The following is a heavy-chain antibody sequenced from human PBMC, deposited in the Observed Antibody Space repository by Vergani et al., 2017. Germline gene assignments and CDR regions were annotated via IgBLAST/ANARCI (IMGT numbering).Heavy chain of an antibody. CDR3: ARAGDFDWPLLRYWFDP. CDR1: GYTFTSYA. CDR2: INTNTGNP. D-gene: IGHD3-9*01. V-gene: IGHV7-4-1*02. J-gene: IGHJ5*02. Sequence: QVQLVQSGSELKKPGASVKVSCKASGYTFTSYAMNWVRQAPGQGLEWMGWINTNTGNPTYAQGFTGRFVFSLDTSVSTAYLQISSLKAEDTAVYYFARAGDFDWPLLRYWFDPWGQGTLVTVSS.